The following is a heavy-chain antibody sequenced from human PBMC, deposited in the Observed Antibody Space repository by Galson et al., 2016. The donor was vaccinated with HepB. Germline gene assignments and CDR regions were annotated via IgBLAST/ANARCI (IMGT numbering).Heavy chain of an antibody. CDR1: GFTFSDYY. D-gene: IGHD3-10*01. CDR3: AREMSLITILRGVTSSRLHYAIDC. V-gene: IGHV3-11*06. J-gene: IGHJ4*02. CDR2: ISRDSTYT. Sequence: SLRLSCAASGFTFSDYYMSWIRQAPGKGLEWVSYISRDSTYTNYADSVKGRFTISRDNAKNSLFLQMNTLRAEDTAVYYCAREMSLITILRGVTSSRLHYAIDCWGQGTLVTVSS.